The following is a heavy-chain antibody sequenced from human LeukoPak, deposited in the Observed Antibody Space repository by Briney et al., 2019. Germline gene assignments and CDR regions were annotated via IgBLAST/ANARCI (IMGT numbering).Heavy chain of an antibody. CDR1: GFTFSSYG. V-gene: IGHV3-30*02. J-gene: IGHJ5*02. Sequence: GGSLRLSCAASGFTFSSYGMHWVRQAPGKGLEWMAFIRYDGSNKYYAGSVKGRFTISRDNSKNTLYLQMNSLRAEDTAVYYCARDVDSSSHYGWLDPWGQGTLVTVSS. CDR2: IRYDGSNK. D-gene: IGHD3-22*01. CDR3: ARDVDSSSHYGWLDP.